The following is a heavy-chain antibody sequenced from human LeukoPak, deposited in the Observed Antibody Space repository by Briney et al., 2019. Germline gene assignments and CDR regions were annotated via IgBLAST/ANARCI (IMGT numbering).Heavy chain of an antibody. CDR2: IYYSGST. CDR1: GGSISSGGYY. J-gene: IGHJ5*02. CDR3: ARGVVIRSGWYDRGSWFDP. Sequence: PSETLSLTCTVSGGSISSGGYYWSWIRQHPGKGLEWIGYIYYSGSTYYNPSLKSRVTISVDTSKNQFSLKLSSVTAADTAVYYCARGVVIRSGWYDRGSWFDPWGQGTLVTVSS. V-gene: IGHV4-31*03. D-gene: IGHD6-19*01.